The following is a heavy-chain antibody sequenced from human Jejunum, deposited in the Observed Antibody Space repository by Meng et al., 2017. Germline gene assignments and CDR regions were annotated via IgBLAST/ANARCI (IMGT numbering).Heavy chain of an antibody. CDR2: IYWNDDK. J-gene: IGHJ4*02. D-gene: IGHD4-17*01. CDR1: GFSLSTSGVG. CDR3: AHRRREGTVTTGFDY. Sequence: SGPTLVKPTQTLTLTCTFSGFSLSTSGVGVGWIRQPPGKALDWLAVIYWNDDKRYSPSLKSRLTITKDTSKNQVVLTMTNMDPADTATYYCAHRRREGTVTTGFDYWGQGTLVTVSS. V-gene: IGHV2-5*01.